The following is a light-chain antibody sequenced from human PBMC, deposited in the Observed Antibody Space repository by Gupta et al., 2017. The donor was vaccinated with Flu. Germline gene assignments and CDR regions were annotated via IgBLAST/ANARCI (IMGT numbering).Light chain of an antibody. J-gene: IGLJ1*01. Sequence: SVAISCTGTSSDVGGFNYVSWYQQHPGKAPKVMIYDVNKRTSGVPDRFSGSKSGNTASLTISGLQAEDEADYYCCSYAGSNTYVFGTGTKVTVL. CDR2: DVN. CDR3: CSYAGSNTYV. CDR1: SSDVGGFNY. V-gene: IGLV2-11*03.